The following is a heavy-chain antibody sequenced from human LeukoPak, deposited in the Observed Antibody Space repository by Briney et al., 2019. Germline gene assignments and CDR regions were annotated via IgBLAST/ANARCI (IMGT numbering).Heavy chain of an antibody. CDR1: GFTFSNYA. J-gene: IGHJ4*02. CDR2: ISYDGSNE. V-gene: IGHV3-30-3*01. Sequence: RSGGSLRLSCSASGFTFSNYAMHWVRQAPGKGLEWVAVISYDGSNEYYADSVKGRFTISRDRSENTLYLQMNSLRVEDTAVYYCARVGYYSSGPFSYFDYWGQGTLVTVSS. D-gene: IGHD3-10*01. CDR3: ARVGYYSSGPFSYFDY.